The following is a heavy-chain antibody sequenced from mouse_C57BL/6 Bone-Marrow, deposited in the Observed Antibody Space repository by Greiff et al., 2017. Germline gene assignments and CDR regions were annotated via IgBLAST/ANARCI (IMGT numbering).Heavy chain of an antibody. V-gene: IGHV1-64*01. CDR2: IHPNSGST. D-gene: IGHD1-1*01. Sequence: QVQLQQPGAELVKPGASVKLSCKASGYTFTSYWMHWVKQRPGQGLEWIGMIHPNSGSTNYNEKFKSKATLTVDKSSSTSYIQLSSLTSEDSAVYYCARDLYYYGSGVEFDYWGQGTTLTVSS. CDR3: ARDLYYYGSGVEFDY. J-gene: IGHJ2*01. CDR1: GYTFTSYW.